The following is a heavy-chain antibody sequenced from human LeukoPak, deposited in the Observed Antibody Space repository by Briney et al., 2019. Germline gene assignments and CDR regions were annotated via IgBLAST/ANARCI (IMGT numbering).Heavy chain of an antibody. CDR2: INTDKTTT. J-gene: IGHJ4*02. D-gene: IGHD1-20*01. Sequence: GGSLRLSCAASIYTFNTHWVLWGRQPPGKGLVWVSRINTDKTTTNYADCVKRPFTIHRANAPSTLYLQMNRLRAEDTADYSCASDLNWHHFDYWGQGSLVTVSS. CDR3: ASDLNWHHFDY. V-gene: IGHV3-74*01. CDR1: IYTFNTHW.